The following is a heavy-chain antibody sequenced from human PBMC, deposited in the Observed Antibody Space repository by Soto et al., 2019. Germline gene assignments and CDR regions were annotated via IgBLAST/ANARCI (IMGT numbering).Heavy chain of an antibody. V-gene: IGHV3-9*01. CDR2: ISWNSGTI. J-gene: IGHJ4*02. CDR3: AKDNEYQLAHVDY. D-gene: IGHD2-2*01. CDR1: GFTFDDYA. Sequence: EVQLVEFGGGLVQPGRSPRLSCAASGFTFDDYAMHWVRQAPGKGLEWVSGISWNSGTIGYADSVKGRFTISRDNAKNSLYLQMNSLRTEDTALYYCAKDNEYQLAHVDYWGQGTLVSVSS.